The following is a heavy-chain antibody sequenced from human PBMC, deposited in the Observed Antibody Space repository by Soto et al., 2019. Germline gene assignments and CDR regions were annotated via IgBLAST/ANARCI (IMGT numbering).Heavy chain of an antibody. V-gene: IGHV1-2*04. CDR3: ARDLVSSSSPYYYGMDV. CDR2: IHPNSGGT. Sequence: GASVKVSCKASGYTFTDYYMHWVRQAPGQGLEWMGWIHPNSGGTNYAQKFQGWVTMTRGTSINTAYMELTRLRSDDTAVYYCARDLVSSSSPYYYGMDVWGQGTTVTVSS. CDR1: GYTFTDYY. J-gene: IGHJ6*02. D-gene: IGHD6-6*01.